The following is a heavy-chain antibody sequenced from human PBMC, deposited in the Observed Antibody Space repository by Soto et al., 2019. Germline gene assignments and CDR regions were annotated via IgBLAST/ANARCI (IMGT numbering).Heavy chain of an antibody. CDR3: ARAGSFRWVX. CDR1: SGSISTDYW. D-gene: IGHD6-19*01. J-gene: IGHJ5*02. CDR2: FDRSGKT. Sequence: SETLSLTCAVSSGSISTDYWWSWVRQPPGKGLEWIGEFDRSGKTNYIESLKSRFTMSVDKSGNQVSLDLTSVAAADTAVYYCARAGSFRWVXWGQGTMVTVSX. V-gene: IGHV4-4*02.